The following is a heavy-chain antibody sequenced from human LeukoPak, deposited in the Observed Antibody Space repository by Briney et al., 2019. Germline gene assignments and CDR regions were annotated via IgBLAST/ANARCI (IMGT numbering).Heavy chain of an antibody. CDR3: ARSPANYDSSGCLDY. CDR2: INHSGST. D-gene: IGHD3-22*01. J-gene: IGHJ4*02. Sequence: SETLSLTCAVYGGSFSGYYWSWIRQPPGKGLEWIGEINHSGSTNYNPSLKSRVTISVDTSKNQFSLKLSSVTAADTAVYYCARSPANYDSSGCLDYWGQGTLVTVSS. V-gene: IGHV4-34*01. CDR1: GGSFSGYY.